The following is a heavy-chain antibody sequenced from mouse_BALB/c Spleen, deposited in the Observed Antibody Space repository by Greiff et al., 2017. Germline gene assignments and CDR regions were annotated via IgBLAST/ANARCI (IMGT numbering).Heavy chain of an antibody. V-gene: IGHV1-87*01. CDR1: GYTFTSYW. Sequence: SGAELARPGASVKLSCKASGYTFTSYWMQWVKQRPGQGLEWIGAIYPGDGDTRYTQKFKGKATLTADKSSSTAYMQLSSLASEDSAVYYCARSPRLRGDAMDYWGQGTSVTVSS. D-gene: IGHD2-2*01. CDR2: IYPGDGDT. CDR3: ARSPRLRGDAMDY. J-gene: IGHJ4*01.